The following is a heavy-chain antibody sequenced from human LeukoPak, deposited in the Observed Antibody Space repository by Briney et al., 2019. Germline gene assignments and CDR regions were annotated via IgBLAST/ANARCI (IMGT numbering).Heavy chain of an antibody. CDR2: ISGYNGNT. J-gene: IGHJ4*02. D-gene: IGHD3-10*01. CDR1: GYIFTSYG. CDR3: ARDTGPYYYGSGSYYYGFDY. V-gene: IGHV1-18*01. Sequence: ASVKVSCKASGYIFTSYGISWVRQAPGQGLEWMGWISGYNGNTNYAQKLQGRVTMTTDTSTSTAYMELRSLRSDDTAVYYCARDTGPYYYGSGSYYYGFDYWGQGTLVTVSS.